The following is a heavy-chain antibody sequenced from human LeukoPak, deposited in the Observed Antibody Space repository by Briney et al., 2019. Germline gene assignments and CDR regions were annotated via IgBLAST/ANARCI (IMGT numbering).Heavy chain of an antibody. D-gene: IGHD4-17*01. CDR1: GGSISSYY. J-gene: IGHJ5*02. Sequence: SETLSLTCTVSGGSISSYYWSWIRQPPGKGLEWIGYIYYSGSTNYNPSLKSRVTISVDTSKNQFSLKLSSVTAADTAVYYCAREGTYGDYGSNWFDPWGQGTLVTVSS. V-gene: IGHV4-59*01. CDR3: AREGTYGDYGSNWFDP. CDR2: IYYSGST.